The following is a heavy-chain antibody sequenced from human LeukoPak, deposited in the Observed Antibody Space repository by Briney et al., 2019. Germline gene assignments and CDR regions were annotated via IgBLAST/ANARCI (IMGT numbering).Heavy chain of an antibody. J-gene: IGHJ4*02. CDR3: AKLQTAVVPAATLGFDS. CDR1: GFTFSSYA. Sequence: GGSLRLSCAASGFTFSSYAMSWFRQAPGKGLEWVSAISGSGGSTYYADSVKGRFSVSRDNTKNTFHLQMNSLRAEDTAIYYCAKLQTAVVPAATLGFDSWGQGTLVTVSS. D-gene: IGHD2-2*01. V-gene: IGHV3-23*01. CDR2: ISGSGGST.